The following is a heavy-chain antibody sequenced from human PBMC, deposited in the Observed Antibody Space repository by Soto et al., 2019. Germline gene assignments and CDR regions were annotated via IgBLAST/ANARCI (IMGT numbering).Heavy chain of an antibody. CDR3: ARDGRSPLRIQYYFDY. CDR1: GFTFSSYG. V-gene: IGHV3-33*01. J-gene: IGHJ4*02. CDR2: IWYDGSNK. D-gene: IGHD3-10*01. Sequence: GGSLRLSCAASGFTFSSYGMHWVRQAPGKGLEWVAVIWYDGSNKYYADSVKGRFTISRDNSKNTLYLQMNSLRAEDTAVYYCARDGRSPLRIQYYFDYWGQGTLVTVSS.